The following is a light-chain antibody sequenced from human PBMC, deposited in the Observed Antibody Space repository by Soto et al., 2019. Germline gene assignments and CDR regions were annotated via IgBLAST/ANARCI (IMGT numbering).Light chain of an antibody. V-gene: IGLV2-14*03. CDR1: NTDIGGYNH. CDR2: DVS. Sequence: QSALTQPASVSGSPGQSITISCTGTNTDIGGYNHVSWYQQHPGKAPKVVIYDVSNRPSGISNRFSGSKSGNTASLTISGLQAEDEADYYCCSFTVSATYVFGTGTKVTVL. J-gene: IGLJ1*01. CDR3: CSFTVSATYV.